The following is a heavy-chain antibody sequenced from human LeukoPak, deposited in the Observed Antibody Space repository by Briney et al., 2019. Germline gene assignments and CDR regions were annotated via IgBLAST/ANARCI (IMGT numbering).Heavy chain of an antibody. V-gene: IGHV4-4*02. J-gene: IGHJ4*02. CDR2: IYHSGRT. CDR1: GGSISSSNW. Sequence: SGTLSLTCTVSGGSISSSNWWSWVRQPPGKGLEWIGEIYHSGRTNYNPSLKSRVTISVDTSKNQFSLKLSSVTAADTAMYYCARVSGYDWESFYDYWGQGSLVTVSS. CDR3: ARVSGYDWESFYDY. D-gene: IGHD5-12*01.